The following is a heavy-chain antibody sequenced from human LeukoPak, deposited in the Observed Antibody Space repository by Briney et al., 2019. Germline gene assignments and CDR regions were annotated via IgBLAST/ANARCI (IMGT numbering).Heavy chain of an antibody. Sequence: GGSLRLSCAASGFTFSSYWMHWVRQAPGKGLVWVSRIDRDGSNTNYADSVKGRFTISRDNAKNTLHLQMNSLRAVDTAVYYCARDRGWNALDCWGQGTLVTVSS. CDR1: GFTFSSYW. D-gene: IGHD1-1*01. J-gene: IGHJ4*02. V-gene: IGHV3-74*01. CDR3: ARDRGWNALDC. CDR2: IDRDGSNT.